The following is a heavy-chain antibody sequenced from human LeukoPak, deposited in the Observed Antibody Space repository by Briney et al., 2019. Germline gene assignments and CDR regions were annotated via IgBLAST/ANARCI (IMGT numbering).Heavy chain of an antibody. CDR1: GFTFSDYD. V-gene: IGHV3-13*01. Sequence: GGSLRLSCAASGFTFSDYDMHWVRQATGKGLEWVSAIGTAGDTYYTGSVKGRFTISRENAKNSLYHQMNSLRAGDTAVYYCARVAKERVGGVYHFDYWGQGTLVTVSS. CDR3: ARVAKERVGGVYHFDY. CDR2: IGTAGDT. J-gene: IGHJ4*02. D-gene: IGHD1-1*01.